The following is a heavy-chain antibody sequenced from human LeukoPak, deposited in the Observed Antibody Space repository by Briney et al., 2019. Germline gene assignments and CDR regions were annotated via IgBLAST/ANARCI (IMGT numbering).Heavy chain of an antibody. D-gene: IGHD5-18*01. CDR2: IDPNSDNI. Sequence: PKASVKVSCKASGYTFTGCFIHYVRQAPGQGLEWMGWIDPNSDNIRYSETFKDRVTMTRDTSTNTAYMELSWLRSDDTAVYYCARSAYNYGYVYFDHWGQGTLVIVCS. V-gene: IGHV1-2*02. CDR3: ARSAYNYGYVYFDH. J-gene: IGHJ4*02. CDR1: GYTFTGCF.